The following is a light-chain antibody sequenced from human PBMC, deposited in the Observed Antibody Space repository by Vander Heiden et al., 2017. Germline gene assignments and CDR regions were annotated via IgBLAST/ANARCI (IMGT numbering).Light chain of an antibody. Sequence: DIQMTQSPSTLSASVGDRVTITCRASQSISSGLAWYQQKPGKAPKLLIYDASSLESGVPSRFTASGSGTEFTLTISSLQPDHFATYYCQQYNSYSQTFGQRTKVEIK. V-gene: IGKV1-5*01. CDR1: QSISSG. J-gene: IGKJ1*01. CDR3: QQYNSYSQT. CDR2: DAS.